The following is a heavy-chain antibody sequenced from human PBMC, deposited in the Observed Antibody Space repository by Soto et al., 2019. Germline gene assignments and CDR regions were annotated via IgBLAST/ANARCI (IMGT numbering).Heavy chain of an antibody. CDR2: ITGTGGST. CDR3: AKAPPPRYYYYGMDV. J-gene: IGHJ6*02. CDR1: GFTFITYA. V-gene: IGHV3-23*01. D-gene: IGHD1-20*01. Sequence: EVQVLESGGGFVQPGGSLRLSCAASGFTFITYAMTWVRQAPGKGLEWVSAITGTGGSTYYADSVKGRFTISRDNSKNTLYLQMNSLRAEGTAVDYCAKAPPPRYYYYGMDVWGQGTTVTVSS.